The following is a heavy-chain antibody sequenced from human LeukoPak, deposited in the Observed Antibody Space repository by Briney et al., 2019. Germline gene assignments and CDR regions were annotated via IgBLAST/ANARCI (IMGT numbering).Heavy chain of an antibody. CDR1: GGSVSNASYY. CDR3: ARVRYGSGSYYFDN. J-gene: IGHJ4*02. Sequence: SETLALTCTVSGGSVSNASYYWSWIRQPPGKGLDWIGYVYYSGSTNYSPSLKSRVTVSVDTSKNQFSLKLTAVTAADTAVYYCARVRYGSGSYYFDNWGQGTLVTVSS. V-gene: IGHV4-61*01. CDR2: VYYSGST. D-gene: IGHD3-10*01.